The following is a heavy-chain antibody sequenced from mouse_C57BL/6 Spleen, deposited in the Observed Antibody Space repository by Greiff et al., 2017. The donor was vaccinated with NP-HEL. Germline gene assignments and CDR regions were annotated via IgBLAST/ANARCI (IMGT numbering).Heavy chain of an antibody. D-gene: IGHD3-3*01. Sequence: VQLQQPGTELVKPGASVKLSCKASGYTFTSYWMHWVKQRPGQGLEWIGNINPSNGGTNYNEKFKSKATLTVDKSSSTAYMQLSSLTSEDSAVYYCAIPSLGTGYYFDYWGQGTTLTVSS. CDR2: INPSNGGT. CDR3: AIPSLGTGYYFDY. CDR1: GYTFTSYW. J-gene: IGHJ2*01. V-gene: IGHV1-53*01.